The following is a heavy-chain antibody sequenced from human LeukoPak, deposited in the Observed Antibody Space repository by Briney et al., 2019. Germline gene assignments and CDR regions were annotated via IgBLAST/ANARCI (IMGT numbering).Heavy chain of an antibody. D-gene: IGHD6-19*01. Sequence: GGSLRLSCAASGFTVSSNYMSWVRKAPGKGLEWVSIIYSGGSTYYADSVKGRFTISRDSSKNTLYLQMNSLRAEDTAVYYCAREPSSGWSYFDYWGQGTLVTVSS. CDR2: IYSGGST. V-gene: IGHV3-53*01. J-gene: IGHJ4*02. CDR3: AREPSSGWSYFDY. CDR1: GFTVSSNY.